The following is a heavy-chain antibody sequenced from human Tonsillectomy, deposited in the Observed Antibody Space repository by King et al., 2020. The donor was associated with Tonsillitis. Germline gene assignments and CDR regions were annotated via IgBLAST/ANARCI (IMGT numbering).Heavy chain of an antibody. CDR3: AKARQWLVHFDY. CDR1: GFTFSSYG. Sequence: VQLVESGGGVVQPGRSLRLSGAASGFTFSSYGIHWVRQAPGKGLERVAVISSDGSKKYYADSVRGRFTISRDNSMTTLYLQMNSLRAYDTAVYYCAKARQWLVHFDYWGQGTLVTVSS. J-gene: IGHJ4*02. V-gene: IGHV3-30*18. D-gene: IGHD6-19*01. CDR2: ISSDGSKK.